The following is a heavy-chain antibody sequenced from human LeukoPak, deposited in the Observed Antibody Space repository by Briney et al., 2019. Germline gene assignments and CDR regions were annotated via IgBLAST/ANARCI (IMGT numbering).Heavy chain of an antibody. J-gene: IGHJ4*02. Sequence: QPGGSLRLSCAASGFTFSSFAMNWVRQALGKGLEWVSYISSSSSSIYYTDSVKGRFTISRDNAKNTLYLQMNSLRAEDTAVYYCAKEVGATGDWGQGTLVTVSS. CDR1: GFTFSSFA. D-gene: IGHD1-26*01. CDR2: ISSSSSSI. V-gene: IGHV3-48*01. CDR3: AKEVGATGD.